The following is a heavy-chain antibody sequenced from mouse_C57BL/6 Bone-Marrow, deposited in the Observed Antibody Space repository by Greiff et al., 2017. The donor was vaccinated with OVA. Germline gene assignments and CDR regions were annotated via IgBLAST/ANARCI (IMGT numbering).Heavy chain of an antibody. CDR1: GYTFTSYW. CDR3: ARGGLRPAWFAY. Sequence: GQLQQPGTELVKPGASVKLSGKASGYTFTSYWMHWVKQRPGQGLEWIGNINPSNGGTNYNEKFKSKATLTVDKSSSTAYMQLSSLTSEDSAVYYCARGGLRPAWFAYWGQGTLVTVSA. V-gene: IGHV1-53*01. J-gene: IGHJ3*01. D-gene: IGHD2-2*01. CDR2: INPSNGGT.